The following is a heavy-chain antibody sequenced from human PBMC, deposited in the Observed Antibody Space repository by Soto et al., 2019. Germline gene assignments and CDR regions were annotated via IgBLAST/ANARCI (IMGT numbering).Heavy chain of an antibody. V-gene: IGHV1-3*01. CDR2: INPGNGNT. Sequence: XSVKVSCKASGSTFPRYAMHLVRQAPGQSPECMGWINPGNGNTKYSQRFQVRVTITRDTSASTAYMELSSLTSEDTAVYYCARRGALTSYYYGSYFEYWRPGTLVTVSS. J-gene: IGHJ4*02. D-gene: IGHD3-9*01. CDR1: GSTFPRYA. CDR3: ARRGALTSYYYGSYFEY.